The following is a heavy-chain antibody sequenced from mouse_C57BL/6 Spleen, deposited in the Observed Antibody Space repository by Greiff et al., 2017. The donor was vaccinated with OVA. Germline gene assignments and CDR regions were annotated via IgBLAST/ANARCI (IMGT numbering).Heavy chain of an antibody. CDR3: ARGTYDGYSAWFAY. V-gene: IGHV1-47*01. CDR1: GYTFTTYP. CDR2: FHPYNDDT. J-gene: IGHJ3*01. Sequence: QVQLKESGAELVKPGASVKMSCKASGYTFTTYPIEWMKQNHGKSLEWIGNFHPYNDDTKYNEKFKGKATLTVEKSSSTVYLELSRLTSDDSAVYYCARGTYDGYSAWFAYWGQGTLVTVSA. D-gene: IGHD2-3*01.